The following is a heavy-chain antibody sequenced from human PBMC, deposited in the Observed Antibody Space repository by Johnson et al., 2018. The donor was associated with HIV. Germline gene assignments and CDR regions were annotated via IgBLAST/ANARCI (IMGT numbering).Heavy chain of an antibody. D-gene: IGHD2-2*01. CDR1: GFTFNNAW. V-gene: IGHV3-15*01. J-gene: IGHJ3*02. Sequence: VHLVESGGGLVKPGGSLRLSCAASGFTFNNAWMTWFRQPPGKGLEWVGRIKSKSDGGTTDYAAPVKGRFSISRDESQNTVYLQMNSLRAEDTAVYYCAVMTEIVVVPAATSDDAFDIWGQGTMVTVSS. CDR3: AVMTEIVVVPAATSDDAFDI. CDR2: IKSKSDGGTT.